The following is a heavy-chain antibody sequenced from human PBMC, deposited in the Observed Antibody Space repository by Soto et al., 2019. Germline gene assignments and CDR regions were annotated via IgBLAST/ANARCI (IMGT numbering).Heavy chain of an antibody. Sequence: PGGSLRLSCAASGFTFSSYSMNWVRQAPGKGLEWVSSISSSSSYIYYADSVKGRFTISRDNAKNSLYLQMNSLRAEDTAVYYCARDGAFAGPAGMDVWGQGTTVTVSS. V-gene: IGHV3-21*01. CDR2: ISSSSSYI. CDR3: ARDGAFAGPAGMDV. D-gene: IGHD3-16*01. CDR1: GFTFSSYS. J-gene: IGHJ6*02.